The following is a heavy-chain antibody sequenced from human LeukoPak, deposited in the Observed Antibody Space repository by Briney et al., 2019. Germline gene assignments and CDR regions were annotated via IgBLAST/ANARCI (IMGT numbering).Heavy chain of an antibody. D-gene: IGHD2-15*01. CDR1: GFTFSSHA. J-gene: IGHJ6*03. CDR3: ARDPGCSGGSCYMDV. CDR2: INSDGSST. V-gene: IGHV3-74*01. Sequence: GGSLRLSCEASGFTFSSHAMHWVRQAPGKGLVWVSRINSDGSSTSYADSVKGRFTISRDNAKNTLYLQMNSLRAEDTAVYYCARDPGCSGGSCYMDVWGKGTTVTVSS.